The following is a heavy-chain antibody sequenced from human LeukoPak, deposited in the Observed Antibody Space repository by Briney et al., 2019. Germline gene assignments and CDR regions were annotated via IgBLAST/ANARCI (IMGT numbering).Heavy chain of an antibody. CDR3: ANLQKGFYFDY. J-gene: IGHJ4*02. CDR2: IYYSGST. V-gene: IGHV4-39*01. CDR1: GGSISSSNYS. Sequence: SETLSLTCSVSGGSISSSNYSWGWIRQPPGKGLEWIGSIYYSGSTYYNPSLKSRVTISVDTSKNQFSLKLSSVTAADTAVYYCANLQKGFYFDYWGQGTLVTVSS.